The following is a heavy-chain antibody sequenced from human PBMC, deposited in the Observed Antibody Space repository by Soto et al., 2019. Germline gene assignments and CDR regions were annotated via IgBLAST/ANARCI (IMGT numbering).Heavy chain of an antibody. CDR3: ARDRGETHFYYYFMDV. Sequence: GGSLRLSCAASGFSFSSYSLNWVRQAPGKGLEWLSYISSSSAVYYADSVKGRFTLSRDNAKNSLYLQMNSLRAEDTAVYYCARDRGETHFYYYFMDVWGKGTTVTVSS. D-gene: IGHD3-16*01. V-gene: IGHV3-48*01. J-gene: IGHJ6*03. CDR2: ISSSSAV. CDR1: GFSFSSYS.